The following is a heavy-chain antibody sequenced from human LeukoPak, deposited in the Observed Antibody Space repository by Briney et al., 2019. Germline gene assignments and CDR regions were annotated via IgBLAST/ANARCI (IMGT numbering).Heavy chain of an antibody. CDR3: APGYCTTEYCIHYLEF. CDR1: GFTFSSYA. CDR2: ISSSGRTI. Sequence: GGSLRLSCAASGFTFSSYAMSWVRQAPGKGLEWVSYISSSGRTIYYADSVKGRFTVSRDNAENSLYLEMNNLRADDTAVYYCAPGYCTTEYCIHYLEFWGQGTLVTVSS. D-gene: IGHD2-8*01. V-gene: IGHV3-48*03. J-gene: IGHJ4*02.